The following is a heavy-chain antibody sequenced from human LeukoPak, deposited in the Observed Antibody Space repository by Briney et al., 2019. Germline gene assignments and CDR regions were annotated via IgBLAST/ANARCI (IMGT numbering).Heavy chain of an antibody. CDR3: AKDVYGDYGGLDY. CDR1: GFTFSDYY. CDR2: ISSSGSTI. D-gene: IGHD4-17*01. J-gene: IGHJ4*02. Sequence: GGSLRLSCAASGFTFSDYYMSWIRQAPGKGLEWVSYISSSGSTIYYADSVKGRFTISRDNAKNLLYLQMNSLRAEDTAVYHCAKDVYGDYGGLDYWGQGTLVTVSS. V-gene: IGHV3-11*01.